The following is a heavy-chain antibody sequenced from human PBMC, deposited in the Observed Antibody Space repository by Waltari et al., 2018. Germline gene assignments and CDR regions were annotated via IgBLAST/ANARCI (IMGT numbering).Heavy chain of an antibody. CDR2: SVVGRGKT. J-gene: IGHJ6*02. Sequence: QMQLVQSGPEVKKPGTSVKVSCKASGFTFTSSAVQWVRQARGPRLEWIGWSVVGRGKTNDEKKSQERVTMTGDMSTGTAYMELSSLRSEDTAVYYCAADRNTAMVTGYYYYGMDVWGQGTTVTVSS. CDR1: GFTFTSSA. CDR3: AADRNTAMVTGYYYYGMDV. D-gene: IGHD5-18*01. V-gene: IGHV1-58*01.